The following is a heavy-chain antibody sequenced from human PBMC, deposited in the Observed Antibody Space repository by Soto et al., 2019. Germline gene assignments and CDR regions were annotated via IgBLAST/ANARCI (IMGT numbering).Heavy chain of an antibody. CDR3: ARDLRLGYFDY. V-gene: IGHV4-61*01. CDR1: GGSVSSGSYY. CDR2: IYHSGST. D-gene: IGHD3-16*01. J-gene: IGHJ4*02. Sequence: PSETLSLTCTVSGGSVSSGSYYWSWIRQPPGKGLEWIGYIYHSGSTNYNPSLKSRVTISVDKSKNQFSLKLSSVTAADTAVYYCARDLRLGYFDYWGQGTLVTVSS.